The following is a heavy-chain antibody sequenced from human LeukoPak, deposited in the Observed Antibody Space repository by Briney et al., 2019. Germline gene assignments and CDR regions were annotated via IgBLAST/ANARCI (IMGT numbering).Heavy chain of an antibody. D-gene: IGHD2-2*01. V-gene: IGHV3-30*03. Sequence: GGSLRLSCAASGFTFSDYYMSWIRQAPGKGLEWVAVISYDGSNKYYADSVKGRFTISRDNSKNTLYLQMNSLRAEDTAVYYCARDLSQLDQGDYWGQGTLVTVSS. CDR2: ISYDGSNK. J-gene: IGHJ4*02. CDR1: GFTFSDYY. CDR3: ARDLSQLDQGDY.